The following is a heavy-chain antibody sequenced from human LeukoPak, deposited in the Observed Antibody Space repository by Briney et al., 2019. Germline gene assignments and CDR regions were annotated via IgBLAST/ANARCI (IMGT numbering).Heavy chain of an antibody. J-gene: IGHJ5*02. V-gene: IGHV4-30-2*01. CDR3: ARDSVVRGVIGNWFDP. CDR2: IYHSGST. D-gene: IGHD3-10*01. Sequence: SQTLSLTCTVSGGSISSGGYYWSRIRQPPGKGLEWIGYIYHSGSTYYNPSLKSRVTISVDRSKNQFSLKLSSVTAADTAVYYCARDSVVRGVIGNWFDPWGQGTLVTVSS. CDR1: GGSISSGGYY.